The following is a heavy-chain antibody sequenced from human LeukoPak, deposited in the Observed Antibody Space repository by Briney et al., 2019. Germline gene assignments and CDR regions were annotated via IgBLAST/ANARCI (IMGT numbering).Heavy chain of an antibody. D-gene: IGHD2-2*01. CDR1: GDRFTRYW. V-gene: IGHV5-51*01. J-gene: IGHJ4*02. Sequence: GESLKISCKHSGDRFTRYWIGWVRQMPGKGLEWMGIIYPGDSDTRYSPSFQGQVTISADKSIDTAYLQWSSLKASDTAMYFCARRYCSSASCYYFDYWGQGTLVTVSS. CDR3: ARRYCSSASCYYFDY. CDR2: IYPGDSDT.